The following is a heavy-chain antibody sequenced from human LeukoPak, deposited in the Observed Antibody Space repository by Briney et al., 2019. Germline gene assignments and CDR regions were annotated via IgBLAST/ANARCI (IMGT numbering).Heavy chain of an antibody. V-gene: IGHV3-21*01. D-gene: IGHD3-3*01. CDR3: ARRTSDDY. CDR2: ISSSSDYI. CDR1: GFIFSTYS. J-gene: IGHJ4*02. Sequence: PGGSLRLSCAASGFIFSTYSMNWVRQAPGKGLERVSSISSSSDYIYYADSVKGRFTISRDNAKNSLYLHMNSLRAEDTAVYYCARRTSDDYWGQGTLVTVSS.